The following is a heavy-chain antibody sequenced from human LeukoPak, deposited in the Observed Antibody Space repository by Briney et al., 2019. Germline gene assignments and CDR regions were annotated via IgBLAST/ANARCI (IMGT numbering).Heavy chain of an antibody. CDR2: IIPILGIA. Sequence: SVKVSCKASGGTFSSYAISWVRQAPGQGLEWMGRIIPILGIANYAQKFQGRVTITADESTSTAYMELSSLRPEDTAVYYCARERRYSYGSYYFDYWGQGTLVTVSS. D-gene: IGHD5-18*01. CDR3: ARERRYSYGSYYFDY. J-gene: IGHJ4*02. CDR1: GGTFSSYA. V-gene: IGHV1-69*04.